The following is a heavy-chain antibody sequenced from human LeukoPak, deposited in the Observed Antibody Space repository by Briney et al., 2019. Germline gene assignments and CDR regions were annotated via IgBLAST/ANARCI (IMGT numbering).Heavy chain of an antibody. V-gene: IGHV4-39*02. Sequence: SETLSLTCTVSGGSISSDSYYWGWIRQPPGKGLEWIGSLYYSGSTYYNPSLKSRVSISVDTSKNQFSLKLSSVGAADTAVYYCVRDRSRPNPFFDSWGQGNLVTVSS. D-gene: IGHD6-13*01. CDR3: VRDRSRPNPFFDS. CDR1: GGSISSDSYY. CDR2: LYYSGST. J-gene: IGHJ4*02.